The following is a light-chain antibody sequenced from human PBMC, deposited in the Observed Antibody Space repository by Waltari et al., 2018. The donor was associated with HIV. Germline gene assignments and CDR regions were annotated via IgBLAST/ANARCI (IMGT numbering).Light chain of an antibody. CDR3: QQTYSITPIT. CDR2: GAS. CDR1: KSISNN. V-gene: IGKV1-39*01. Sequence: DIQMTQSPSSLSTSAGDRVTITCRASKSISNNLNWYQQKPGKAPKLLIYGASSLQSGVPSRFSGSGSGTDFTLTISSLQPEDFATYYCQQTYSITPITFGQGTRLEIK. J-gene: IGKJ5*01.